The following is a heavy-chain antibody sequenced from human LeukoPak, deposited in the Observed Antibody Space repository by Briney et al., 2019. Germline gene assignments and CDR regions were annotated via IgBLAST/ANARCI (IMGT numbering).Heavy chain of an antibody. J-gene: IGHJ4*02. D-gene: IGHD6-13*01. Sequence: ASVKVSCKASGYTFTSYDIEWVRQATGQGLEWMVWMNPNSGNTGYAQKFQGRVTMTRNTSISTAYMELSSLRSEDTAVYYCASVPSSWYPQGNDGHHDYWGQGTLVTVSS. V-gene: IGHV1-8*01. CDR1: GYTFTSYD. CDR3: ASVPSSWYPQGNDGHHDY. CDR2: MNPNSGNT.